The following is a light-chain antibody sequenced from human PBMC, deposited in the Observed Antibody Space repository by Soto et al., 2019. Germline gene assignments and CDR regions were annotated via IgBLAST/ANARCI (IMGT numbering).Light chain of an antibody. J-gene: IGKJ1*01. V-gene: IGKV1-39*01. CDR2: TAS. Sequence: DIQMTQSPSSLSASVGDRVTITCRASQSISTYLNWYQQKPGKAPKLLIYTASSLQSGVPSRFSGSGSGTEFTLTISSLQPVDFATYYCQQYTGYSQWTFGPGTKVDIK. CDR1: QSISTY. CDR3: QQYTGYSQWT.